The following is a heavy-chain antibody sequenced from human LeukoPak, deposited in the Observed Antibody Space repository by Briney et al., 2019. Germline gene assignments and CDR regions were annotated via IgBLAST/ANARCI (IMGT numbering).Heavy chain of an antibody. D-gene: IGHD3-22*01. CDR1: GGSFSGYH. CDR2: TNHSGST. CDR3: ARANDSSGYLDY. J-gene: IGHJ4*02. Sequence: PSETLSLTCAVYGGSFSGYHWSWIRQPPGKGLEWIGETNHSGSTNYNPSLKSRVTISVDTSKNQFSLKLSSVTAADTAVYYCARANDSSGYLDYWGQGTLVTVSS. V-gene: IGHV4-34*01.